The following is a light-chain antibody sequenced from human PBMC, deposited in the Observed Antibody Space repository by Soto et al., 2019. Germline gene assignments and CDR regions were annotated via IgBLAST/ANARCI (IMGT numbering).Light chain of an antibody. CDR1: TGDVTSGHW. V-gene: IGLV7-46*01. CDR3: SLTYSSGRV. Sequence: QAVVTQEPSLTVSPGGTVTLTCGSSTGDVTSGHWPYWCQQKPGQAPRTLIYDTANKHSWTPARFSGSLLGGKAALTLSSAQPEDEADYYCSLTYSSGRVFGGGTKLTVL. J-gene: IGLJ2*01. CDR2: DTA.